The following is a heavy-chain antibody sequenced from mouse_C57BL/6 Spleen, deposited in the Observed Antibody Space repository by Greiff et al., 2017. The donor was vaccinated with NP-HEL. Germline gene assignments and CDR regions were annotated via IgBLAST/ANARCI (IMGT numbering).Heavy chain of an antibody. D-gene: IGHD3-2*02. J-gene: IGHJ3*01. V-gene: IGHV1-69*01. CDR1: GYTFTSYW. Sequence: QVQLQQPGAELVMPGASVKLSCKASGYTFTSYWMHWVKQRPGQGLEWIGEIDPSDSYTNYNQKFKGKSTLTVDKSSSTAYMQLSSPTSEDSAVYYCARQGPQGFAYWGQGTLVTVSA. CDR3: ARQGPQGFAY. CDR2: IDPSDSYT.